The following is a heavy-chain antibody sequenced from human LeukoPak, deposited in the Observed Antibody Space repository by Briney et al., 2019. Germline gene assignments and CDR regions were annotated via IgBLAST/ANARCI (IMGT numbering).Heavy chain of an antibody. J-gene: IGHJ4*02. V-gene: IGHV3-48*01. D-gene: IGHD4-11*01. CDR1: GFTFSSYS. CDR3: ARDHYSNAFDY. CDR2: ISSSSSTI. Sequence: GGSLRLSCAASGFTFSSYSMNWVRQAPGKGLEWVSYISSSSSTIYYADSVKGRLTISRDDAKNSLYLQMNSLRAEDTAVYYCARDHYSNAFDYWGQGTLVTVSS.